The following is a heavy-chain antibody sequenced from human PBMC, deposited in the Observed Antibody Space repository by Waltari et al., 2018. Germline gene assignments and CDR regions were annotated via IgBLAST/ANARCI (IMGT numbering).Heavy chain of an antibody. CDR2: IKPKSGAT. CDR1: AYTFTDSV. D-gene: IGHD2-21*01. Sequence: QVQLVQSGAEVKKPGASVKVSCKASAYTFTDSVIDWVRHAPGQGLEWMGRIKPKSGATTYPQKLQGRITMTRDTSIGTAYMELGSVTSDDTALYYCARHIDSIRSAWGQGTLVTVSS. J-gene: IGHJ5*02. V-gene: IGHV1-2*06. CDR3: ARHIDSIRSA.